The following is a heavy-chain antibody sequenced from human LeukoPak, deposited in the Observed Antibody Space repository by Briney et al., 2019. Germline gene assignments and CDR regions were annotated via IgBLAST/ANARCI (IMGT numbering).Heavy chain of an antibody. CDR1: GFTVSNNF. J-gene: IGHJ1*01. V-gene: IGHV3-53*01. D-gene: IGHD5-18*01. CDR3: ATPPAMRAPPNYFQH. CDR2: IYSSGNT. Sequence: GGSLRLSCAASGFTVSNNFMGRVRQAPGKGLDWVSIIYSSGNTYYADSVKGRFTISRDNSKNTVFLQMSSLRADDTAVYYCATPPAMRAPPNYFQHWGQGTLVTVSS.